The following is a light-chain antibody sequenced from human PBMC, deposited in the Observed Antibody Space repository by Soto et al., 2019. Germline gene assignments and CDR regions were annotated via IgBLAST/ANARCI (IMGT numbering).Light chain of an antibody. CDR1: QSLSINY. V-gene: IGKV3D-20*02. Sequence: EIVLTHSAGTLSLSQGERATLSCRASQSLSINYLAWYQQKPGQAPRLLIYGVSSRATGVPVSFSGSGSGTDFTLTISSLEPEDFAVYYCQQRSNWPPITFGQGTRLGIK. J-gene: IGKJ5*01. CDR3: QQRSNWPPIT. CDR2: GVS.